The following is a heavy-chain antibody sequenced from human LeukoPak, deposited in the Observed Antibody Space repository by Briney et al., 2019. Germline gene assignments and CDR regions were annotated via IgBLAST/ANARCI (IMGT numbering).Heavy chain of an antibody. V-gene: IGHV1-46*04. CDR1: GYTFTSYY. Sequence: ASVKVSCKASGYTFTSYYMHWVRQAPGQGLEWMGIINPSGGSASYAQKLQGRVTMTRDTSTSTVYMELSSLRSEDTAVYYCARVYYDFWSGYDYWGQGTLVTVSS. CDR2: INPSGGSA. D-gene: IGHD3-3*01. CDR3: ARVYYDFWSGYDY. J-gene: IGHJ4*02.